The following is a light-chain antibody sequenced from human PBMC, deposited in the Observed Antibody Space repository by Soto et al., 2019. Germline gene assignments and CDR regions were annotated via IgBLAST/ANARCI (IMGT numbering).Light chain of an antibody. CDR3: QQYSSSPPT. Sequence: VMTQSPATLSVSPGERATLSCRASHSVSSNLAWYQQKPGQAPRLLIYGASNRATGIPDRFSGSGSGTDFTLTISRLEPEDFAVYYCQQYSSSPPTFGGGTKVDIK. CDR2: GAS. CDR1: HSVSSN. J-gene: IGKJ4*01. V-gene: IGKV3-20*01.